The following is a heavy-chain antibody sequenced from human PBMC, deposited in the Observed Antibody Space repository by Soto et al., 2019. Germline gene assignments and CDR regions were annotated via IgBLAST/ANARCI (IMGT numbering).Heavy chain of an antibody. CDR3: AREGALKPFSS. CDR2: ISGTGVYI. V-gene: IGHV3-21*01. CDR1: GFTFSNYN. Sequence: GSLRLSCVASGFTFSNYNMNWVRQAPGKGLEWVSHISGTGVYIHYADAVKGRLTISRDNAKSSVYLQMNSLRAEDTAVYYCAREGALKPFSSWGQGALVTVSS. J-gene: IGHJ5*02.